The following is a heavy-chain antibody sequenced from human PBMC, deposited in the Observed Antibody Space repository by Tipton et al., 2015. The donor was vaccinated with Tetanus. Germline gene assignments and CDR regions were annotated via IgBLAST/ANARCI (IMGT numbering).Heavy chain of an antibody. J-gene: IGHJ2*01. CDR2: INPTDYQT. CDR3: ARRRSAILSGSYHWYFDI. Sequence: QLVQSGAEVGKPGESLKISCQGSGYNFSHYSIGWVRQMPGKGLEWMGVINPTDYQTSYNPPFEGQVTISADRSINTAYLQWSSLQTSDTAMYFCARRRSAILSGSYHWYFDIWGRGTLVTVSS. V-gene: IGHV5-51*01. D-gene: IGHD3-9*01. CDR1: GYNFSHYS.